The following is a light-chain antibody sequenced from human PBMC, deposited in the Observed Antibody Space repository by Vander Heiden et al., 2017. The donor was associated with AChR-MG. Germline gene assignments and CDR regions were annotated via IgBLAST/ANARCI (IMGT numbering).Light chain of an antibody. V-gene: IGLV2-23*02. CDR1: SRDVGSYLF. J-gene: IGLJ2*01. CDR3: CAYAGSSTLV. Sequence: QSALTPPASVSGSPGQSLPISCTGTSRDVGSYLFLSWYPQPPCNAPKLLIHAVNKRPSGDSNRFSGSKSGNTASLTSAGLQDEDEADYYCCAYAGSSTLVFGGGTKLTVL. CDR2: AVN.